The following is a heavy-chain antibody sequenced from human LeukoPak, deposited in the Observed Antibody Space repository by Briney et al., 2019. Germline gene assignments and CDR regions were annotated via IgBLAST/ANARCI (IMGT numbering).Heavy chain of an antibody. CDR3: ARETMVRGVIITYFDY. J-gene: IGHJ4*02. D-gene: IGHD3-10*01. Sequence: ASVKVSCKASGYTFTSYGISWVRQAPGQGKERMGWISAYNGNTNYAQKLQGRVTMTTDTSTSTAYMELRSLRSDDTAVYYCARETMVRGVIITYFDYWGQGTLVTVSS. V-gene: IGHV1-18*04. CDR1: GYTFTSYG. CDR2: ISAYNGNT.